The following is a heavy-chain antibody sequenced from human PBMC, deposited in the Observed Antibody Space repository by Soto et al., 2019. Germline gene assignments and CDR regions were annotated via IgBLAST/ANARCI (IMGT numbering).Heavy chain of an antibody. CDR1: GGSISSGDYY. CDR3: ARALIQLWPHYYYGMDV. CDR2: IYYSGST. J-gene: IGHJ6*02. Sequence: PSETLSLTCTVSGGSISSGDYYWSWIRQPPGKGLEWIGYIYYSGSTYYNPSLKSRVTISVDTSKNQFSLKLNSVTAADTAMYYCARALIQLWPHYYYGMDVWGQGTTVTVS. V-gene: IGHV4-30-4*01. D-gene: IGHD5-18*01.